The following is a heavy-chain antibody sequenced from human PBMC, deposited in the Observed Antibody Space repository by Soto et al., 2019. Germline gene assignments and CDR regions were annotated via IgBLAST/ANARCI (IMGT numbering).Heavy chain of an antibody. CDR1: GASISDNW. CDR3: ARHVAVPRTRGFDY. D-gene: IGHD2-15*01. V-gene: IGHV4-4*02. CDR2: IYHSGTT. J-gene: IGHJ4*02. Sequence: QVQLQESGPGLVKPSGTLSLTCAVSGASISDNWWSWVRQPPGKGLEWTGEIYHSGTTTYNPSLKSRVIISVYKSASQISLTLNSVTAADTAIYYCARHVAVPRTRGFDYWGQGTPVTVSS.